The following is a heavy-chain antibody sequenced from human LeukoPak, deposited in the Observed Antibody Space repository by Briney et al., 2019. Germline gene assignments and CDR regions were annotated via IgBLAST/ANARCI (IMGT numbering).Heavy chain of an antibody. CDR1: GGSFSGYY. J-gene: IGHJ5*02. V-gene: IGHV4-34*01. Sequence: SETLSLTCAVYGGSFSGYYWSWIRQPPGKGLEWIGEINHSGSTNHNPSLKSRVTISVDTSKNQFSLKLSSVTAADTAVYYCARHLGIAAAGTHKQTKSRAVWRNWFDPWGQGTLVTVSS. D-gene: IGHD6-13*01. CDR2: INHSGST. CDR3: ARHLGIAAAGTHKQTKSRAVWRNWFDP.